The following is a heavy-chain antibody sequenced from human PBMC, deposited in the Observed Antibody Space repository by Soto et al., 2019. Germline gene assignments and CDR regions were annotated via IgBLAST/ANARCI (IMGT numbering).Heavy chain of an antibody. CDR2: ISDSGGTS. J-gene: IGHJ5*02. CDR3: SKAAAEEYNWFDP. D-gene: IGHD6-13*01. V-gene: IGHV3-23*01. CDR1: GFIFSNYV. Sequence: GGSLRLSCAASGFIFSNYVMSWVRQAPGKGLEWVSSISDSGGTSYYADSVKGRFTISRDNSKNTLYLQMNSLRAEDTAVYYCSKAAAEEYNWFDPWGQGTLVTVSS.